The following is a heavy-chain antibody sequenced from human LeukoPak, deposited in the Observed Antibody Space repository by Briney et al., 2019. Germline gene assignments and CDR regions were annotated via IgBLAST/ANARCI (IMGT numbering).Heavy chain of an antibody. V-gene: IGHV4-39*01. Sequence: PSETLSLTCTVSGGSISSSFYYWGWPRQPPGKGLEWIGSTYYSGTTYYKPSLKSRVSVSVDTSKNQLSLNLTSVTAADTALYYCARHGYYYYTSGYFGYWGQGILVTVSS. CDR2: TYYSGTT. D-gene: IGHD3-22*01. J-gene: IGHJ4*02. CDR1: GGSISSSFYY. CDR3: ARHGYYYYTSGYFGY.